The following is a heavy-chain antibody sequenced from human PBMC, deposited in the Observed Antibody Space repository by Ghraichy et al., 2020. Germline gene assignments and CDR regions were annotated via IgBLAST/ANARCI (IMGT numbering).Heavy chain of an antibody. V-gene: IGHV3-66*01. J-gene: IGHJ4*02. CDR3: AREDCSGGSCYSAHY. CDR2: IYSGGSA. CDR1: GFTVSGNY. D-gene: IGHD2-15*01. Sequence: TLSLTCAASGFTVSGNYMSWVRQAPGMGLEWVSVIYSGGSAYYADSVKARFTISRDNSKNTLYLQMNSLRAEDTAVYYCAREDCSGGSCYSAHYWGQGTLVTVSS.